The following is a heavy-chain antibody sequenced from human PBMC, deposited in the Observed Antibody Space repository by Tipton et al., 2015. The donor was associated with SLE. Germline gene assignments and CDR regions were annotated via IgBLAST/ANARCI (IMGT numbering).Heavy chain of an antibody. CDR2: MYASGTT. J-gene: IGHJ4*02. CDR1: DVSISSGSYC. CDR3: ARAGTEDDFGVFDY. Sequence: LRLSCTVSDVSISSGSYCWSWIRQPAGKGLEYIGRMYASGTTYYNPTLKSRVTISGDTSKNQFSLKLTSVTAADTAMYYCARAGTEDDFGVFDYWGQGTLVTVAS. D-gene: IGHD3-16*01. V-gene: IGHV4-61*02.